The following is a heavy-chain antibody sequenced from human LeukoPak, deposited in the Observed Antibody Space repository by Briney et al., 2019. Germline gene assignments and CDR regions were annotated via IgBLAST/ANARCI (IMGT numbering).Heavy chain of an antibody. CDR1: GGSISSYY. D-gene: IGHD2-8*01. CDR2: INYSGST. CDR3: ARDRRYCTNGVCYYYYYYMDV. Sequence: PSETLSLTCTVSGGSISSYYWSWIRQPPGKGLEWIGYINYSGSTNYNPSLKSRVTISVDTSKNQFSLKLSSVTAADTAVYYCARDRRYCTNGVCYYYYYYMDVWGKGTTVTVSS. V-gene: IGHV4-59*01. J-gene: IGHJ6*03.